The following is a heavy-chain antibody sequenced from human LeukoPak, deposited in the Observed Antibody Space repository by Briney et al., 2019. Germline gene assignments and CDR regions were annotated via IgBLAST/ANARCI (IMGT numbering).Heavy chain of an antibody. J-gene: IGHJ4*02. CDR3: ARTVGGSYSHRFDY. CDR1: GYTFTGYY. D-gene: IGHD1-26*01. CDR2: INPNSGGT. Sequence: GASVKVSCKASGYTFTGYYMHWVRQAPGQGLEWMGRINPNSGGTNYAQKFQGRVTMTRDTSISTAYMELSRLRSDDTAVYYCARTVGGSYSHRFDYWGQGTLVTVSS. V-gene: IGHV1-2*06.